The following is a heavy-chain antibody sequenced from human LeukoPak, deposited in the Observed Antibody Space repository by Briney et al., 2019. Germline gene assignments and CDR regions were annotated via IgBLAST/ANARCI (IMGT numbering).Heavy chain of an antibody. V-gene: IGHV3-23*01. Sequence: GGSLRLSCAASGFTFSSYAMSWVRQAPGKGLEWVSAISGSGGSTYYADSVKGRFTISRDNAKNSLYLQMNSLRAEDTALYYCAKGLAVAAHRGVDYWGQGTLVTVSS. CDR2: ISGSGGST. CDR1: GFTFSSYA. D-gene: IGHD6-19*01. J-gene: IGHJ4*02. CDR3: AKGLAVAAHRGVDY.